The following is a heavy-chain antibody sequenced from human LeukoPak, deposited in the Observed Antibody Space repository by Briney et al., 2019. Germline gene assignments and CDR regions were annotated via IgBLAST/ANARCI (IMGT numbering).Heavy chain of an antibody. Sequence: GGSLRLSCAASGFTFSSYWMTWVRQVPGKGLEWVANIKPDASEKFYVDSVKDRFSISRDNAYNSLYLQMNSLRAEDTAVYYCARDRIEQQRTLGRSSNYYYYYYMDVWGKGTTVTISS. V-gene: IGHV3-7*01. J-gene: IGHJ6*03. CDR2: IKPDASEK. D-gene: IGHD6-13*01. CDR1: GFTFSSYW. CDR3: ARDRIEQQRTLGRSSNYYYYYYMDV.